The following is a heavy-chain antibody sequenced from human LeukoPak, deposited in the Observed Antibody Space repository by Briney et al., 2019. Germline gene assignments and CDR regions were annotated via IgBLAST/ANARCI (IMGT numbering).Heavy chain of an antibody. CDR1: GGSISSYY. CDR2: IFYTGST. CDR3: ARAGEQLRPWYYFDY. D-gene: IGHD6-6*01. Sequence: PSETLSLTCAVSGGSISSYYWSWIRQPPGKGLEWIGYIFYTGSTDYNPSLKSRVTISVDTSKNQFSLKLSSVTAADTAVYYCARAGEQLRPWYYFDYWGQGTLVTVSS. V-gene: IGHV4-59*01. J-gene: IGHJ4*02.